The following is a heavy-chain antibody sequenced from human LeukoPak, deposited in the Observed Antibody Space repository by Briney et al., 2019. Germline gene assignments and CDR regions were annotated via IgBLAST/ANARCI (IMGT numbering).Heavy chain of an antibody. J-gene: IGHJ4*02. CDR1: GFTFSDYY. V-gene: IGHV3-11*04. CDR3: ARDYYDSSGYDQAYGALDY. D-gene: IGHD3-22*01. CDR2: ISSSGSTI. Sequence: PGGSLRLSCAASGFTFSDYYMSWIRQAPGKGLEWVSYISSSGSTIYYADSVKGRFTISRDNAKNSLYLQMNSLRAEDTAVYYCARDYYDSSGYDQAYGALDYWGQGTLVTVSS.